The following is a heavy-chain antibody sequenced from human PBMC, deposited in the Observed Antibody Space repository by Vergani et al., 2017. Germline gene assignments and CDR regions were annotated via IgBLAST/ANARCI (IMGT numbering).Heavy chain of an antibody. CDR2: IYPGDSDT. CDR1: GYSFTSYW. CDR3: ARHNLRMSDYYYGMDV. J-gene: IGHJ6*02. Sequence: EVQLVQSGAEVKKPGESLRISCKGSGYSFTSYWISWVRQMPGKGLEWMGIIYPGDSDTRYSPSFQGQVTISADKSISTAYLQWSSLKASDTAMYYCARHNLRMSDYYYGMDVWGQGTTVTVSS. V-gene: IGHV5-51*01. D-gene: IGHD2-15*01.